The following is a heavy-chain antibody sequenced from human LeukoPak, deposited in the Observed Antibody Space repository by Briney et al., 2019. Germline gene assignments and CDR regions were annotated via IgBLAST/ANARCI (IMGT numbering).Heavy chain of an antibody. V-gene: IGHV3-30*18. Sequence: GRSLRLSCAASGFTFSSYGMHWVRQAPGKGLEWVAVISYDGSNKYYADSVKGRFTISRDNSKNTLYLQMNSLRAEDTAVYYCAKEGNVRFLEWLFANWFDPWGQGTLVTVSS. J-gene: IGHJ5*02. D-gene: IGHD3-3*01. CDR1: GFTFSSYG. CDR3: AKEGNVRFLEWLFANWFDP. CDR2: ISYDGSNK.